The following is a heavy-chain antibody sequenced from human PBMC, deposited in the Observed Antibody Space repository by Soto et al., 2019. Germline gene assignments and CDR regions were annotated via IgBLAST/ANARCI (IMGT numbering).Heavy chain of an antibody. J-gene: IGHJ5*02. CDR2: IYLSGST. CDR1: GGSISSGAYS. CDR3: ARGISQMWPQHRGFDP. D-gene: IGHD2-21*01. Sequence: QLQLQESGSGLVKPSQTLSLTCAVSGGSISSGAYSWTWIRQPPGKGLEWIGNIYLSGSTYYNPSLKSRLTMSIDRSKNQFSLKLTSVTAADTAVYYCARGISQMWPQHRGFDPWGQGTLVTVSS. V-gene: IGHV4-30-2*01.